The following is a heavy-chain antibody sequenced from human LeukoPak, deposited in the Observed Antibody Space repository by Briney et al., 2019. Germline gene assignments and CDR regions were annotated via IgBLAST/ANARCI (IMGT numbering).Heavy chain of an antibody. Sequence: GGSLRLSCAASGFTFSSYGMHWVRQAPGAGLEWVAYIGYDGSKKYYSDSVKGRFTISRDNSKNTVHLQMNSLRAADTALYFCARDLGGIYYIAYWGQGTLVTVSS. CDR3: ARDLGGIYYIAY. J-gene: IGHJ4*02. V-gene: IGHV3-30*02. D-gene: IGHD2-15*01. CDR2: IGYDGSKK. CDR1: GFTFSSYG.